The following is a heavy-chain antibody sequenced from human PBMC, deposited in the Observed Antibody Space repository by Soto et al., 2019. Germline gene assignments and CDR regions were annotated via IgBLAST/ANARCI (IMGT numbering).Heavy chain of an antibody. CDR2: VSGSGGST. CDR1: GFTFSSYA. CDR3: AKDSYSSGWPY. Sequence: GGSLRLSCAASGFTFSSYAMSWVRQAPGKGLEWVSGVSGSGGSTYYADSVKGRFTISRDNSKNTLYLQMNSLRAEDTAVYYYAKDSYSSGWPYWGQGTLVTVSS. D-gene: IGHD6-19*01. V-gene: IGHV3-23*01. J-gene: IGHJ4*02.